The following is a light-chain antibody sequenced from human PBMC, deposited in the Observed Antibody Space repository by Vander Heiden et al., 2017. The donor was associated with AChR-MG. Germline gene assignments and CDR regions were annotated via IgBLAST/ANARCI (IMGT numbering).Light chain of an antibody. CDR1: SSDVGGYNY. V-gene: IGLV2-8*01. CDR3: SSYAGSNTVV. CDR2: EVS. Sequence: QSALSQPPSTPGSPGPSVTISCTGTSSDVGGYNYVSWYQQHPGKAPKLMIYEVSKRPSGVPDRFSGSKSGNTASLTVSGLQAEDEADYCCSSYAGSNTVVFGGGTKLTGL. J-gene: IGLJ2*01.